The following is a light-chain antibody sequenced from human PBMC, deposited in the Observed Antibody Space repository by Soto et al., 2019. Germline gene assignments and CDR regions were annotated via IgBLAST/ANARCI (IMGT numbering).Light chain of an antibody. V-gene: IGKV3-20*01. CDR1: QSVSSYY. CDR2: GAS. Sequence: TITCRASQSVSSYYLAWYQQKPGQAPRLLIYGASSRATGIPDRFSGSGSGTDFTLTISRLEPEDFAVYYCQQYGSSGTFGQGTKVDIK. J-gene: IGKJ1*01. CDR3: QQYGSSGT.